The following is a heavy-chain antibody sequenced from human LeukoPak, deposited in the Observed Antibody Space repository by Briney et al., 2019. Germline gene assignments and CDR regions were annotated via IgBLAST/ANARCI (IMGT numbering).Heavy chain of an antibody. CDR2: ISYDGSNK. CDR3: ARDRGSSWYYFDY. J-gene: IGHJ4*02. D-gene: IGHD6-13*01. CDR1: GFTFSSYA. Sequence: GGSLRLSCAASGFTFSSYAMHWVRQAPGKGLEWVAVISYDGSNKYYADSVKGRFTISRDNSKNTLYLQMNSLRAEDTAVYYCARDRGSSWYYFDYWGQGTPVTVSS. V-gene: IGHV3-30-3*01.